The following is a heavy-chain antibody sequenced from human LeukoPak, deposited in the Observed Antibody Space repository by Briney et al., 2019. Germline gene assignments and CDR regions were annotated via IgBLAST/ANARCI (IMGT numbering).Heavy chain of an antibody. CDR3: ARGNTAWIQLWQFDY. D-gene: IGHD5-18*01. V-gene: IGHV3-7*01. J-gene: IGHJ4*02. Sequence: GGSLRLSCAASGFSFGNYWMKWVRQDPVKGLEWVANINEDGSEKYYVDSVRGRFTISRDNAKDSLYLQMNSLRAEDTAVYYCARGNTAWIQLWQFDYWGQGTLVTVSS. CDR1: GFSFGNYW. CDR2: INEDGSEK.